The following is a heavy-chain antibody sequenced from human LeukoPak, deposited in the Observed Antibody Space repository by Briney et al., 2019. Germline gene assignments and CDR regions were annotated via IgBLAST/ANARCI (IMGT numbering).Heavy chain of an antibody. J-gene: IGHJ4*02. D-gene: IGHD3-22*01. CDR2: INPNSGGT. CDR1: GYTFTGYY. Sequence: SVKVSCKASGYTFTGYYMHWVRQPPGQGLEWMGWINPNSGGTNYAQKFHGRVTMTRDTSISTAYMELRRLRSDDTAVYYCARGAHYHDSSQGYDYWGQGTLVTVSS. V-gene: IGHV1-2*02. CDR3: ARGAHYHDSSQGYDY.